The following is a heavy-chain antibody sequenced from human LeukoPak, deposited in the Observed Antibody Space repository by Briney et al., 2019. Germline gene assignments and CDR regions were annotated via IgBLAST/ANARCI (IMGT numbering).Heavy chain of an antibody. CDR3: ARIPGDYYDSSGYLVDAFDI. Sequence: ESGPVLVKPTETLTLTCTVSGFSLSNARMGVSWIRQPPGKALEWLAHIFSNDEKSYSTSLKGRLTISKDTSKSQVVLTMTNMDPVDTATYYCARIPGDYYDSSGYLVDAFDIWGQGTMVTVSS. V-gene: IGHV2-26*01. J-gene: IGHJ3*02. CDR1: GFSLSNARMG. CDR2: IFSNDEK. D-gene: IGHD3-22*01.